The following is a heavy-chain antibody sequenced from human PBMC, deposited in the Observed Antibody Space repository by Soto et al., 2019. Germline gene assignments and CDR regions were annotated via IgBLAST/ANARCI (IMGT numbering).Heavy chain of an antibody. Sequence: PSETLSLTCAVSGGPISSSNWWSWVRQPPGKGLEWIGEIYHSGSTNYNPSLKSRVTISVDTSKNQFSLKLSSVTAADTAIYYCARIRATGTADFDYWGQGTLVTVSS. J-gene: IGHJ4*02. CDR1: GGPISSSNW. D-gene: IGHD1-1*01. V-gene: IGHV4-4*02. CDR2: IYHSGST. CDR3: ARIRATGTADFDY.